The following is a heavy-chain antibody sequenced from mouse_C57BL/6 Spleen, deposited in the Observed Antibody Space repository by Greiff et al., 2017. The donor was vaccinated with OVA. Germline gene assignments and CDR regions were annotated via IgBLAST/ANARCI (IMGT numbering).Heavy chain of an antibody. CDR2: INPSSGYT. CDR3: AREYGGAMDY. D-gene: IGHD5-1*01. Sequence: QVQLQQSGAELAKPGASVKLSCKASGYTFTSYWMHWVKQRTGQGLEWIGDINPSSGYTKYNQKFKDEATLTADKSSSTAYMQLSSLTYEDAAVYYCAREYGGAMDYWGQGTSVTVSS. CDR1: GYTFTSYW. J-gene: IGHJ4*01. V-gene: IGHV1-7*01.